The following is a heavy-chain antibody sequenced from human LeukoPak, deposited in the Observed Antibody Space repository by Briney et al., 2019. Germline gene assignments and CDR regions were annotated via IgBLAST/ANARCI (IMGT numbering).Heavy chain of an antibody. CDR2: ISSDGSTI. CDR3: AKGVVVATTIHAFDI. D-gene: IGHD2-15*01. V-gene: IGHV3-48*01. CDR1: GFTFSFYS. Sequence: PGGSLRLSCAASGFTFSFYSMNWVRQAPGQGLEWVSYISSDGSTIFYADSVEGRFTISRDNSKNTLFLQMNSLRAEDTALYYCAKGVVVATTIHAFDIWGQGTMVTVSS. J-gene: IGHJ3*02.